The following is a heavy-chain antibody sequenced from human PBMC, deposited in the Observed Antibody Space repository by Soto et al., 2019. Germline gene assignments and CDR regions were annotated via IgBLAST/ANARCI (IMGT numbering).Heavy chain of an antibody. J-gene: IGHJ4*02. CDR3: ARGLRNYYDRSGLHY. V-gene: IGHV3-48*03. Sequence: PGGSLRLSCVGSEFTFSNYEMNWVRQAPGKGLEWVSCISYTGSTIYYADSVRGRFTISRDNSKNSLYLQMNSLRAEDTAVYYCARGLRNYYDRSGLHYWGQGTLVTVSS. CDR1: EFTFSNYE. D-gene: IGHD3-22*01. CDR2: ISYTGSTI.